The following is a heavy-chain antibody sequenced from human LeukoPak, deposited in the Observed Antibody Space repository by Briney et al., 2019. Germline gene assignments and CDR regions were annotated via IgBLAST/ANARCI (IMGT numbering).Heavy chain of an antibody. CDR2: ISSSSSYI. J-gene: IGHJ3*02. D-gene: IGHD6-19*01. V-gene: IGHV3-21*01. CDR3: ARDTSSGWKHDAFDI. CDR1: GFTFGSYS. Sequence: PGGSLRLSCAASGFTFGSYSMNWVRQAPGKGLEWVSSISSSSSYIYYADSVKGRFTISRDNAKNSLYLQMNSLRAEDTAVYYCARDTSSGWKHDAFDIWGQGTMVTVAS.